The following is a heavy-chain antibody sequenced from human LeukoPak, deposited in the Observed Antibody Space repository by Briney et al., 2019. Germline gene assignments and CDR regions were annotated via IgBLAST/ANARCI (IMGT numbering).Heavy chain of an antibody. J-gene: IGHJ2*01. CDR1: GGSISTGVYY. D-gene: IGHD3-3*01. CDR2: NT. V-gene: IGHV4-31*03. CDR3: ARAILTPSGFVWHFDL. Sequence: PSETLSLTCTASGGSISTGVYYWSWLRQHPGKGLEWIGYNTYYNPSLKSRVTISVDTSKSQFSLKLTSVTAADTAVYHCARAILTPSGFVWHFDLWGRGTLVTVSS.